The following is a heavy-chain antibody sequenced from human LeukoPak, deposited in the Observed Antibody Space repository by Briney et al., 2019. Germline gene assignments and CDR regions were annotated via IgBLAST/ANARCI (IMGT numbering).Heavy chain of an antibody. Sequence: GGSLRLSCAASGFTFSSYAMNWVRQAPGKGLEWVSAISTRGGTTYYADSVKGRFTSSRDDSKNTLYLQMNSLRVEDTAVYYCAKDRWVGATISHYFDYWGQGTLVTVSS. D-gene: IGHD1-26*01. CDR1: GFTFSSYA. CDR3: AKDRWVGATISHYFDY. V-gene: IGHV3-23*01. CDR2: ISTRGGTT. J-gene: IGHJ4*02.